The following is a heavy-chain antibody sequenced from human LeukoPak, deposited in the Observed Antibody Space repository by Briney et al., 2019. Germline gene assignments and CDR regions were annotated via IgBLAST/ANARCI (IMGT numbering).Heavy chain of an antibody. Sequence: GGSLRLSCAASGFTFSTYAMSWVRQAPGKGLEWVSAISGSGGSTYYADSVKGRFTISRDNSKNTLYLQMNSLRAEDTAIYYCAKGERSYNSYFYYYMDVWGKGTTVTVSS. D-gene: IGHD3-10*01. V-gene: IGHV3-23*01. CDR3: AKGERSYNSYFYYYMDV. CDR2: ISGSGGST. J-gene: IGHJ6*03. CDR1: GFTFSTYA.